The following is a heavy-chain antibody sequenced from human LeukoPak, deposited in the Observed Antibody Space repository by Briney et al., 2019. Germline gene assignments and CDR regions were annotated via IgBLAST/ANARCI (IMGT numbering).Heavy chain of an antibody. CDR1: GGSFSGYY. CDR2: INHSGST. Sequence: PSETLSLTCAVYGGSFSGYYWTWIRKPPGRGLEWIGEINHSGSTNYNPSLKSRVTISVDTSKNQFSLKLSSVTAADTAVYYCVRDAYYYDSSGYSENWFDPWGQGTLVTVSS. V-gene: IGHV4-34*01. J-gene: IGHJ5*02. D-gene: IGHD3-22*01. CDR3: VRDAYYYDSSGYSENWFDP.